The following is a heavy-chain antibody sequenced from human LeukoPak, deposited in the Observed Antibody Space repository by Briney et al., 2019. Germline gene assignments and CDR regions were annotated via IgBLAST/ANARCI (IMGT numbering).Heavy chain of an antibody. D-gene: IGHD2-2*01. CDR2: IWYDGSNK. CDR3: AKDRVGYCSSTSCSIDY. V-gene: IGHV3-30*02. CDR1: GFTFSSYG. Sequence: GGSLRLSCAASGFTFSSYGMHWVRQAPGKGLEWVAVIWYDGSNKYYADSVKGRFTISRDNSKNTLYLQMNSLRAEDTAVYYCAKDRVGYCSSTSCSIDYWGQGTLVTVSS. J-gene: IGHJ4*02.